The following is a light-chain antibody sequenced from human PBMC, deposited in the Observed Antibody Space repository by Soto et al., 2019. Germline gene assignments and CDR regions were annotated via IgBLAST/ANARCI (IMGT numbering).Light chain of an antibody. Sequence: QSVLTQPPSASGTPGQRVTISCSGSSSNIGNRGVNWYQQLPGAAPKLLIYNNNERPSGVPDRFSGSKSGTSASLAISGLQSEDEADYYCATWDDSRKAWVFGGGTKLTVL. V-gene: IGLV1-44*01. CDR3: ATWDDSRKAWV. CDR1: SSNIGNRG. CDR2: NNN. J-gene: IGLJ3*02.